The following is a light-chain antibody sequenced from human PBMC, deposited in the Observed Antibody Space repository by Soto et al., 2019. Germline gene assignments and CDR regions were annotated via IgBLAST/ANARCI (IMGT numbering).Light chain of an antibody. CDR1: QSLRRSY. V-gene: IGKV3-20*01. CDR3: QQYDSSPPYT. J-gene: IGKJ2*01. CDR2: GAS. Sequence: EIVLTQSPGTLSLSPGERATLSCRASQSLRRSYLAWYQQKPGQAPRLLIYGASSRATGIPDRFSGSGSGTDFTLTISRLEPEDVAVYYCQQYDSSPPYTFGQGTNLEIK.